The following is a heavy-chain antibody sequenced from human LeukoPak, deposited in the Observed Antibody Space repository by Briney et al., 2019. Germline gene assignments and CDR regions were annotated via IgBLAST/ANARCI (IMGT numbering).Heavy chain of an antibody. CDR1: GGSISTYY. Sequence: PSETLSLTCTVSGGSISTYYWSWIRQPPGKGLEWIAYIYNSGSTNSNPSLKSRVTISVDTSKNQFSLRLSSVTAADTAVYYCARVGGYSYGNYYFNYWGQGTLVTVSS. J-gene: IGHJ4*02. V-gene: IGHV4-59*01. CDR2: IYNSGST. CDR3: ARVGGYSYGNYYFNY. D-gene: IGHD5-18*01.